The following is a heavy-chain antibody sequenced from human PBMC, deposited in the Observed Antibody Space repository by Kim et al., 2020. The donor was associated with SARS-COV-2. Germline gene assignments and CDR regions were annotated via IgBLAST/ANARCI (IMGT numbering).Heavy chain of an antibody. CDR2: IYPGDSDT. CDR1: GYSFTSYW. Sequence: GESLKISCKGSGYSFTSYWIGWVRQMPGKGLEWMGIIYPGDSDTRYSPSFQGQVTISADKSISTAYLQWSSLKASDTAMYYCARLLPSGDNNPYYYGMDVWGQGTTVTVSS. D-gene: IGHD2-21*02. CDR3: ARLLPSGDNNPYYYGMDV. J-gene: IGHJ6*02. V-gene: IGHV5-51*01.